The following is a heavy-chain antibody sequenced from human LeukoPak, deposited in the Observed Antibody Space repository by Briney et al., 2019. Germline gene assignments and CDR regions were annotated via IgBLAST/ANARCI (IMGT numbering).Heavy chain of an antibody. J-gene: IGHJ4*02. CDR3: ARDDGSGSYYRIVGATGAFDY. CDR2: IYTSGST. V-gene: IGHV4-61*02. Sequence: SETLSLTCTVSGGSISSGSYYWSWIRQPAGKGLEWIGRIYTSGSTNYNPSLKSRVTISVDTSKNQFSLKLSPVTAADTAVYYCARDDGSGSYYRIVGATGAFDYWGQGTLVTVSS. D-gene: IGHD3-10*01. CDR1: GGSISSGSYY.